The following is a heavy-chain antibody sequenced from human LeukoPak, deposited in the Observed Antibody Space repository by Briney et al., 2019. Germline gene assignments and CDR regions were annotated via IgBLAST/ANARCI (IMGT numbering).Heavy chain of an antibody. V-gene: IGHV3-74*01. CDR3: ARSRGYSGSDYTY. CDR2: INSDESSVGSST. D-gene: IGHD5-12*01. J-gene: IGHJ4*02. Sequence: PGGSLRLSCAASGFTFSNYWMHWVRQAPGKGLVWVSHINSDESSVGSSTSYADSVKGRFTISRDNAKNTLYLQMNSLRAEDTAVYYCARSRGYSGSDYTYWGQGTLVTVSS. CDR1: GFTFSNYW.